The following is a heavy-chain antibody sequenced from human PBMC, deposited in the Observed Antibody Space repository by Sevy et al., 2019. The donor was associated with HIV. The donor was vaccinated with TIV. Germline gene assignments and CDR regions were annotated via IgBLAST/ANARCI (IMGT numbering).Heavy chain of an antibody. D-gene: IGHD3-3*01. CDR3: ARLTIFGVVIQGGYYYGMDV. CDR2: IIPIFGTA. Sequence: ASVKVSCKASGGTFSSYAISWVRQAPGQGLEWMGGIIPIFGTANYAQKFQGRVTITADESTSTAYMELSSLRSEDTAVYYCARLTIFGVVIQGGYYYGMDVWGQRTTVTVSS. J-gene: IGHJ6*02. V-gene: IGHV1-69*13. CDR1: GGTFSSYA.